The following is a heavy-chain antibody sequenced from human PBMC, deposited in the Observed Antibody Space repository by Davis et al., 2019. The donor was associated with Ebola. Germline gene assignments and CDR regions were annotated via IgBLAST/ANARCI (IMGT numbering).Heavy chain of an antibody. D-gene: IGHD3-3*01. CDR1: GCSISSYY. Sequence: MPGGSLRLSFTVPGCSISSYYWRWIRQPPGKGLEWLGYIYYSGSTNSNPSLKRRVTISVDTSKNPFSMKLSSVTAADTAVYCCARFPPSRFLEGRGWGRFDPWGQGTLVTVSS. CDR3: ARFPPSRFLEGRGWGRFDP. J-gene: IGHJ5*02. V-gene: IGHV4-59*01. CDR2: IYYSGST.